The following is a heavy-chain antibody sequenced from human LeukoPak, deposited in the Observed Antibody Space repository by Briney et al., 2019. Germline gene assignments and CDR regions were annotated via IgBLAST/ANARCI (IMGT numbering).Heavy chain of an antibody. CDR2: ISWNSGSI. V-gene: IGHV3-9*01. CDR1: GFTFDDYA. D-gene: IGHD3-10*01. J-gene: IGHJ4*02. CDR3: AKDIISGSGSSSIFDY. Sequence: GGSLRLSCAASGFTFDDYAMHWVRQAPGKGLEWVSGISWNSGSIGYADSVKGRFTISRDNSKNSLYLQMNSLRAEDTALYYCAKDIISGSGSSSIFDYWGQGTLVTVSS.